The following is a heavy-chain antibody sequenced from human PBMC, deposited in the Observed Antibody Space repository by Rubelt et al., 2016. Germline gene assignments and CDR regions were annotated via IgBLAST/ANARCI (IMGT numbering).Heavy chain of an antibody. J-gene: IGHJ4*02. CDR3: ARDCYGAIDC. CDR1: GSSFSTSW. CDR2: INSDGSST. V-gene: IGHV3-74*03. D-gene: IGHD4/OR15-4a*01. Sequence: EVQLVESGGGLVQPGGSLRLSCAASGSSFSTSWMHWVRQVPGKGLVWVSRINSDGSSTTYAESGKGGFTISRYNARNMVFLQMNSLGVEDTAVYYCARDCYGAIDCWGQGTLVTVSP.